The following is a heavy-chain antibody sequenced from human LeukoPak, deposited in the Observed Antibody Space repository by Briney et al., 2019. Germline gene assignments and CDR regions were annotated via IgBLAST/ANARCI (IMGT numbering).Heavy chain of an antibody. Sequence: GGSLRLSCAASGFTFSSYAMSWVRQAPGKGLEWVANIKQDGSEKYYVDSVKGRFTISRDNAKNSLYLQMNSLRAEDTAVYYCARDGGWYEYYFDYWGQGTLVTVSS. V-gene: IGHV3-7*01. CDR3: ARDGGWYEYYFDY. D-gene: IGHD6-19*01. CDR1: GFTFSSYA. CDR2: IKQDGSEK. J-gene: IGHJ4*02.